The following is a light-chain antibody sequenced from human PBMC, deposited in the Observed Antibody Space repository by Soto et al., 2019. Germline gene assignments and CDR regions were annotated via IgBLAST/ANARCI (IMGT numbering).Light chain of an antibody. CDR1: QSISNW. CDR2: DAS. J-gene: IGKJ1*01. Sequence: DIQMTQSPTTLSASVGDRVIITCRASQSISNWLAWYQQKPGKAPKLLIYDASSLESGVPSRFSGSGSGTEFTLTISSLQPDDFATYYCQHYNSYSEAFGQGTKVDIK. CDR3: QHYNSYSEA. V-gene: IGKV1-5*01.